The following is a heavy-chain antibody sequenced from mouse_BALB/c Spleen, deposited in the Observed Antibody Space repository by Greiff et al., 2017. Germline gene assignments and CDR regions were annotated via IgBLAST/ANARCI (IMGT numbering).Heavy chain of an antibody. CDR2: ISSGGSYT. V-gene: IGHV5-9-4*01. Sequence: EVKLVESGGGLVKPGGSLKLSCAASGFTFSSYAMSWVRQSPEKRLEWVAEISSGGSYTYYPDTVTGRFTISRDNAKNTLYLEMSSLRSEDTAMYYCARGRDGYSRYYFDYWGQGTTLTVSS. D-gene: IGHD2-3*01. CDR3: ARGRDGYSRYYFDY. J-gene: IGHJ2*01. CDR1: GFTFSSYA.